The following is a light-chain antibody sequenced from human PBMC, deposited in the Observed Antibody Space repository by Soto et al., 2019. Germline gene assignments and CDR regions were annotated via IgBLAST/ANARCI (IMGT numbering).Light chain of an antibody. Sequence: EIVMTQSPATLSVSPGERATLSCRASQSVSNNLAWYQQKPGQAPGLLIYFASTRATGIPARFSGSGSGTEFTLTIGSLQSEDFAVYYCQHYNEWPLTFGGGTKVETK. CDR1: QSVSNN. CDR2: FAS. V-gene: IGKV3-15*01. CDR3: QHYNEWPLT. J-gene: IGKJ4*01.